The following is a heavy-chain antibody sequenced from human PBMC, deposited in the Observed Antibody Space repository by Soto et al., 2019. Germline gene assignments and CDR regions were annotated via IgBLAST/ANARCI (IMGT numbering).Heavy chain of an antibody. CDR1: GGSISSGDYY. CDR3: VREGHDYGDYVRKGTFDY. V-gene: IGHV4-30-4*01. D-gene: IGHD4-17*01. Sequence: PSETLSLTCTVSGGSISSGDYYWSWIRQPPGKGLEWIGYIYYSGSTFYNPSLKSRVTISVDTSKNQFSLKLNSVTAADTALYYCVREGHDYGDYVRKGTFDYWGQGTLVTVSS. CDR2: IYYSGST. J-gene: IGHJ4*02.